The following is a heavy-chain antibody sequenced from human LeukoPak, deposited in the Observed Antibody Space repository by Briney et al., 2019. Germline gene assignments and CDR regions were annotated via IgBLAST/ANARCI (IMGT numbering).Heavy chain of an antibody. V-gene: IGHV3-23*01. J-gene: IGHJ4*02. CDR1: GFTFTSYA. CDR2: ISGSGGNT. D-gene: IGHD2-15*01. Sequence: PGGSLRLSCAASGFTFTSYAVSWVRQAPGKGLEWVSAISGSGGNTYYADSVKGRFTISRDNSKNTLYLQMNSLRAEDTAVYYCARVLSGSCYTDWGQGTLVTVSS. CDR3: ARVLSGSCYTD.